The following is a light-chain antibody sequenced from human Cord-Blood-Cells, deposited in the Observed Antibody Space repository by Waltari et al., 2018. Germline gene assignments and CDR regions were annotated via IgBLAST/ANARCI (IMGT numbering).Light chain of an antibody. Sequence: DIQMTQSPSYLSASVGDRVTITCRASQSISSYLNWYQQKPGKAPKLLIYAASSLQSGVPSRFSGSGSGTDFTLAISSLQPEDFAIYYCQQSYSTPLTFGGGTKVEIK. CDR3: QQSYSTPLT. V-gene: IGKV1-39*01. J-gene: IGKJ4*01. CDR1: QSISSY. CDR2: AAS.